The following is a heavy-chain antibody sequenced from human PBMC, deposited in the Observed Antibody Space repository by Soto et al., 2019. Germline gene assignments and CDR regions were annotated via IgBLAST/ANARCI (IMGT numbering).Heavy chain of an antibody. CDR1: GFTFSDYY. CDR2: IGNSGRIT. J-gene: IGHJ4*02. Sequence: QVHLEESGGGLVKSGGSLRLSCTASGFTFSDYYMSWIRQAPGKGLEWVSDIGNSGRITHHADSMEGRFTISRDNAKNSLYLQMNSLRPEDSAIYYCARDHGGGGLALEFWGQGTLVTVSS. CDR3: ARDHGGGGLALEF. D-gene: IGHD3-16*01. V-gene: IGHV3-11*01.